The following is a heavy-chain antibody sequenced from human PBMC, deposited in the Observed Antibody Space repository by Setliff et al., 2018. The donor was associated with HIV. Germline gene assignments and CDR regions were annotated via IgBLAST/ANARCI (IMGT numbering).Heavy chain of an antibody. V-gene: IGHV1-69*05. CDR2: IIPIFGTA. J-gene: IGHJ4*02. CDR3: ARDSSDTAMVIGRSFDY. Sequence: SVKVSCKTSGYTFGSHGISWVRQAPGQGLEWMGGIIPIFGTANYAQKFQGRVTITTDESASTAYMELSSLRSEDTAVYYCARDSSDTAMVIGRSFDYWGQGTLVTVSS. D-gene: IGHD5-18*01. CDR1: GYTFGSHG.